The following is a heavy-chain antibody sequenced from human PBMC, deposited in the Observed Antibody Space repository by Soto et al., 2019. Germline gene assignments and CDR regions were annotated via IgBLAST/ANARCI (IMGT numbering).Heavy chain of an antibody. D-gene: IGHD3-10*01. CDR1: GGIFSTYA. V-gene: IGHV1-69*01. J-gene: IGHJ4*02. CDR2: IIPIFGTP. CDR3: ARDRDDYGSGNYYIRIDF. Sequence: QVQLVQSGAEVKKPGSSVKVSCKASGGIFSTYAISWLRQAPGQGLEWMGGIIPIFGTPNYAQRFQGRVTITADECTSTAYMELSRLRSEDTAVYYCARDRDDYGSGNYYIRIDFWGQGTLVTVSS.